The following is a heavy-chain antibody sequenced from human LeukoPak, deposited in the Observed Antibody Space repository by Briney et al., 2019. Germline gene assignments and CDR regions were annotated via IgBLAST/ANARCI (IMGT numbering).Heavy chain of an antibody. CDR1: GFTFSSHW. V-gene: IGHV3-7*01. CDR3: WRDRRYCSGGSCYSGDWFDP. CDR2: IKQDGREN. D-gene: IGHD2-15*01. J-gene: IGHJ5*02. Sequence: GGSLRLSCAASGFTFSSHWMSWVRQAPGKGMEWVANIKQDGRENYYVGSVKGRCILSRDNAKNSPCLQMTSLRAEDTAVYYCWRDRRYCSGGSCYSGDWFDPWGQGPLVTVSS.